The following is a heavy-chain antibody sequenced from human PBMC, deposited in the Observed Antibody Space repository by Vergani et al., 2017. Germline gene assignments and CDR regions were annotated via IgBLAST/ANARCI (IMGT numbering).Heavy chain of an antibody. Sequence: EVQLVESGGGLVQPGRSLRLSCTASGFTFGDNTLSWVRQAPGKGLEWVGFIRSKANGGTTEYAAAVKGRFTISRDDSKSIAYLQMNSLRAEDTAVYYCAKERGLRNVDTAMVADYWGQGTLVTVSS. D-gene: IGHD5-18*01. CDR2: IRSKANGGTT. V-gene: IGHV3-49*04. J-gene: IGHJ4*02. CDR3: AKERGLRNVDTAMVADY. CDR1: GFTFGDNT.